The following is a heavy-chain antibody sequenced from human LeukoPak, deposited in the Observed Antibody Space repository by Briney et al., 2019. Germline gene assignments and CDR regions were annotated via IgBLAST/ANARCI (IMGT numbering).Heavy chain of an antibody. J-gene: IGHJ6*02. D-gene: IGHD3-22*01. CDR1: GFTFGSYG. CDR3: AKVLLPLYGMDV. V-gene: IGHV3-30*18. CDR2: ISYDGSNK. Sequence: GGSLRLSWAASGFTFGSYGMHWVRQAPGKGLEWVTLISYDGSNKYYADSVKGRFTISRDNSKNTLYLQMNSLRAEDTAVYYCAKVLLPLYGMDVWGQGTTVTVSS.